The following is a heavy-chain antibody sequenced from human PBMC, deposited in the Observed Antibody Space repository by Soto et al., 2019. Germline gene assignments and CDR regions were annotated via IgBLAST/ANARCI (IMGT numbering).Heavy chain of an antibody. V-gene: IGHV4-39*01. Sequence: QLHLQESGPGLVQSSETLSLSCIVSGGSISRSPYSWAWLRQPPGQGLEWIGTIFYSGNIYYSASLQSRVSISVDTSKEHFSLKVRSVTAADTAVYYCARHAAARRADVVAFQVWGQWTPVTVSS. D-gene: IGHD6-25*01. CDR3: ARHAAARRADVVAFQV. J-gene: IGHJ3*01. CDR2: IFYSGNI. CDR1: GGSISRSPYS.